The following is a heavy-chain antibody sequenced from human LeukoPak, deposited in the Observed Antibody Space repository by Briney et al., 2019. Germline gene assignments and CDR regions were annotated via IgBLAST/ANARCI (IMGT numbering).Heavy chain of an antibody. Sequence: GGSLRLSCAASGFTFSSYSMNWVRQAPGKGLEWVSSISSSSSYIYYADSVKGRFTISRDNAKNTLYLQMSSLRDEDTALYFCARAGSYRFDYWGQGTLVTVSS. CDR2: ISSSSSYI. CDR3: ARAGSYRFDY. CDR1: GFTFSSYS. V-gene: IGHV3-21*01. D-gene: IGHD3-16*02. J-gene: IGHJ4*02.